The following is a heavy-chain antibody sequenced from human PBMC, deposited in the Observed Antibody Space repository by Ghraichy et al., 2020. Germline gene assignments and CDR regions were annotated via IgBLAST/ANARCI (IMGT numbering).Heavy chain of an antibody. CDR1: GYRFTSYW. CDR2: INPSNSDT. Sequence: GESLNISCKGSGYRFTSYWIGWVRQMPGKGLEWMGIINPSNSDTKYSPSFQGQVTISADKSISTAYLQWSSLKASDTAMYYCARHSPSYDSSGYYNYYYMDVWATGTTVTVSS. D-gene: IGHD3-22*01. V-gene: IGHV5-51*01. CDR3: ARHSPSYDSSGYYNYYYMDV. J-gene: IGHJ6*03.